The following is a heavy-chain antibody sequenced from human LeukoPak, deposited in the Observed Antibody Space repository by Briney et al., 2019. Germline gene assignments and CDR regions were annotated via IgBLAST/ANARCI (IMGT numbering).Heavy chain of an antibody. Sequence: PGGSLRLSCTASGFTFGDYAMSWVRQAPGKGLEWVGFIRSKAYGGTTEYAASVKGRFTISRDDSKSIAYLQMNSLKTEDTAVYYCTRVFSGYCSSTSCSTARYYFDYWGQGTLVTVSS. V-gene: IGHV3-49*04. CDR3: TRVFSGYCSSTSCSTARYYFDY. CDR1: GFTFGDYA. CDR2: IRSKAYGGTT. J-gene: IGHJ4*02. D-gene: IGHD2-2*03.